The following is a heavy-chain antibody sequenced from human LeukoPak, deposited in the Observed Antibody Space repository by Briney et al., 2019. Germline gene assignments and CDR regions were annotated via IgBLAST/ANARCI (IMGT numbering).Heavy chain of an antibody. D-gene: IGHD3-9*01. V-gene: IGHV3-66*02. J-gene: IGHJ6*02. CDR1: GFTVSSNY. Sequence: PGGSLRLSCAASGFTVSSNYMSWVRQAAGKGLEWVSVIYSGGSTYYADSVKGRFTIPRDNSKNTLYLQMNSLRAEDTAVYYCASVESPYYDILTGYYRDYYYGMDVWGQGTTVTVSS. CDR2: IYSGGST. CDR3: ASVESPYYDILTGYYRDYYYGMDV.